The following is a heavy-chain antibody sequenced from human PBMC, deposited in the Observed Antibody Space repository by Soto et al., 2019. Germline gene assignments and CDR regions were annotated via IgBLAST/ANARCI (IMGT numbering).Heavy chain of an antibody. CDR2: IYHSGSI. CDR3: ARGIQLWPITYYFDY. D-gene: IGHD5-18*01. J-gene: IGHJ4*02. Sequence: SETLSLTCAVSGGSISSGGYSWSWIRQPPGKGLEWIGYIYHSGSIYYNPSLKSRVTISVDRSKNQFSLKLSSVTAADTAVYYCARGIQLWPITYYFDYWGQGTLVTVSS. CDR1: GGSISSGGYS. V-gene: IGHV4-30-2*01.